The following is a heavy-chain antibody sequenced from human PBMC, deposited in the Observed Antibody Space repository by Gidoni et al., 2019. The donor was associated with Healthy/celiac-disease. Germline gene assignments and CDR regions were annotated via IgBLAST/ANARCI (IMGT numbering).Heavy chain of an antibody. CDR1: GFTFSNAW. Sequence: EVQLVESGGGLVKPGGSLRLSCAASGFTFSNAWMSWVRQAPGKGLEWVGRIKSKTDGGTTDYAAPVKGRFTISRDDSKNTLYLQMNSLKTEDTAVYYCTTVLHFGVVTQDYYYYGMDVWGQGTTVTVSS. D-gene: IGHD3-3*01. J-gene: IGHJ6*02. CDR3: TTVLHFGVVTQDYYYYGMDV. V-gene: IGHV3-15*01. CDR2: IKSKTDGGTT.